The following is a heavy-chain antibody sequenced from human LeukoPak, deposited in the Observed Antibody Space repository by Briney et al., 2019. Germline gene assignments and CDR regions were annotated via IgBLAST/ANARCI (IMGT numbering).Heavy chain of an antibody. J-gene: IGHJ6*02. V-gene: IGHV1-69*04. CDR2: IIPILGIA. Sequence: SVKVSCKVSGGTFSSYAISWVRQAPGQGLEWMGRIIPILGIANYAQKFQGRVTITADKSTSTAYMELSSLRSEDTAVYYCARSLSSGYSYDYYYYGMDVWGQGTTVTVSS. CDR3: ARSLSSGYSYDYYYYGMDV. D-gene: IGHD5-18*01. CDR1: GGTFSSYA.